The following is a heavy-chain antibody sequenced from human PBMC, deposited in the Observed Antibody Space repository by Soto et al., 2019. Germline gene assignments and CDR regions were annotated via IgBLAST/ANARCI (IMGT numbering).Heavy chain of an antibody. CDR3: ARGRGTISGYYPFFDY. D-gene: IGHD3-22*01. Sequence: SETLSLTCTVSGGSVSSGSYYWSWIRQPPGKGLEWIGSIYYSGSTFYNPSLKSRVTISVDTSKNQFSLKLSSVTAADTAVYFCARGRGTISGYYPFFDYWGQGTLVTVSS. CDR1: GGSVSSGSYY. V-gene: IGHV4-39*07. J-gene: IGHJ4*02. CDR2: IYYSGST.